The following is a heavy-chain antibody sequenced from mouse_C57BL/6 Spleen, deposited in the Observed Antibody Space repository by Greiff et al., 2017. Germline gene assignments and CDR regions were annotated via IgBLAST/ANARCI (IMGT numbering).Heavy chain of an antibody. D-gene: IGHD3-2*02. V-gene: IGHV1-9*01. CDR1: GYTFTGYW. J-gene: IGHJ4*01. CDR2: ILPGSGST. Sequence: QVQLQQSGAELMKPGASVKLSCKATGYTFTGYWIEWVKQRPGHGLEWIGEILPGSGSTNYNEKFKGKATFTADKSSNTAYMQLSSLTTEDSAIYYGAQGGQLRLRDAMDYWGQGTSVTVSS. CDR3: AQGGQLRLRDAMDY.